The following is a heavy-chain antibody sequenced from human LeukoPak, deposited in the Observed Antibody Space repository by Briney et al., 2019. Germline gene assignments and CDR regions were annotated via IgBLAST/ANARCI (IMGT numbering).Heavy chain of an antibody. D-gene: IGHD1-26*01. CDR2: IYYSGST. CDR1: GGSISSSSYY. J-gene: IGHJ6*02. Sequence: SETLSLTCTVSGGSISSSSYYWGWIRQPPGKGLEWIGSIYYSGSTYYNPSLKSRVTISVDTSKNQFSLKLSSVTAADTAVYYCASFMRELLRQGEHYYYGMDVWGQGTTVTVSS. CDR3: ASFMRELLRQGEHYYYGMDV. V-gene: IGHV4-39*07.